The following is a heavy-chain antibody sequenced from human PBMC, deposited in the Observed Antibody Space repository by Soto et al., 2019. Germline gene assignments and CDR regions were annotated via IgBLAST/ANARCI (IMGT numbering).Heavy chain of an antibody. CDR1: GFGFSTYA. CDR3: VKLLEQNFDY. Sequence: EVQLLESGGGLVQPGGSLRLSCAASGFGFSTYAMGWVRQAPGKGLEWVSSIDRGGGSTNYADSVRGRFTISRDNSKNTLFQQMNSLRAEDTAVYCCVKLLEQNFDYWGQGVLLTVSS. CDR2: IDRGGGST. V-gene: IGHV3-23*01. J-gene: IGHJ4*02.